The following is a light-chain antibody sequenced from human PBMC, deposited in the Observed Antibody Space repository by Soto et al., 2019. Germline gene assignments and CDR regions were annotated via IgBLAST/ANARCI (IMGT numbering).Light chain of an antibody. CDR2: DAS. V-gene: IGKV1-5*01. CDR1: QSISSW. Sequence: DIPMTQSPSTLSASVGDRVTITCRASQSISSWLAWYQQKPGKAPKLLIYDASSLESGVPSRFSGSGSGTEFTLTISSLQPDDFATYYCQHSETFGQGTKVEIK. J-gene: IGKJ1*01. CDR3: QHSET.